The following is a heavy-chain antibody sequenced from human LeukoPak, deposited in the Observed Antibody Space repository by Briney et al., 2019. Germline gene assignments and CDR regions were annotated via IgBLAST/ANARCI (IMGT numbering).Heavy chain of an antibody. CDR3: ARVQQQLLFRSYGMDV. D-gene: IGHD6-13*01. Sequence: PSETLSLTCTVSGGSISSYYWSWIRQPPGKGLEWIACIYYSGITHYNPSLKSRVTISLDTSKNQFSLKLSSVTAADTAVYYCARVQQQLLFRSYGMDVWGQGTTVTVSS. V-gene: IGHV4-59*12. J-gene: IGHJ6*02. CDR2: IYYSGIT. CDR1: GGSISSYY.